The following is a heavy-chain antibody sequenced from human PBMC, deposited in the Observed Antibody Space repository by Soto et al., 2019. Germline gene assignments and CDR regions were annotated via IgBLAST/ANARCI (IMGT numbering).Heavy chain of an antibody. J-gene: IGHJ6*02. CDR2: VSGSGGNT. D-gene: IGHD5-18*01. CDR1: GFPFSSYA. Sequence: VQLLESGGGLVQPGGSLRLSCAASGFPFSSYAMSWVRQAPGKGLEWVSAVSGSGGNTYYADSVKGRFTISRDNSKNTLYLQMSSLRAEDTAVYYCANRDTSMVTRYYYGMDVWGQGTTVTVSS. CDR3: ANRDTSMVTRYYYGMDV. V-gene: IGHV3-23*01.